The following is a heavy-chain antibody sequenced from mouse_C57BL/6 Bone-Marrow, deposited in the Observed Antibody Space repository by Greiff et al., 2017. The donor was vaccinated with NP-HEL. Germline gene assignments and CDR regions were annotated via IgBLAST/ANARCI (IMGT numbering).Heavy chain of an antibody. D-gene: IGHD1-1*01. J-gene: IGHJ3*01. CDR1: GFNIKDYY. CDR3: ARLITTVERSSY. V-gene: IGHV14-2*01. CDR2: IDPEDGET. Sequence: EVQLQQSGAELVKPGASVKLSCTASGFNIKDYYMHWVKQRTEQGLEWIGRIDPEDGETKYAPKFQGKATLTADTSSNTAYLQLSSLTSEDTAVYYCARLITTVERSSYWGQGTLVTVSA.